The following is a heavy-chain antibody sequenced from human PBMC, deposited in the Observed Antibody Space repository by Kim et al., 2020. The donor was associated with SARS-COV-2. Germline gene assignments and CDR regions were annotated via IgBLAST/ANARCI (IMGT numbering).Heavy chain of an antibody. Sequence: SRFTISVDTSKNQFSLKLSSVTAADTAVYYCARVLITSGWYNYYYYGMDVWGQGTTVTVSS. J-gene: IGHJ6*02. D-gene: IGHD6-19*01. V-gene: IGHV4-39*01. CDR3: ARVLITSGWYNYYYYGMDV.